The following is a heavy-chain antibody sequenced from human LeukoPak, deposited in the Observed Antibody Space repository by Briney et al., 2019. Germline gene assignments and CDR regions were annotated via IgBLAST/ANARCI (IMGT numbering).Heavy chain of an antibody. J-gene: IGHJ4*02. Sequence: PSETLSLTCTVSGGSISSYYWSWIRQPPGKGLEWIGYIYYSGSTNYNPSLKSRVTISVDTSKNQFSLKLSSVTAADTAVYYCATHYGNSPFFDYWGQGTLVTVSS. CDR3: ATHYGNSPFFDY. CDR1: GGSISSYY. D-gene: IGHD4-23*01. CDR2: IYYSGST. V-gene: IGHV4-59*08.